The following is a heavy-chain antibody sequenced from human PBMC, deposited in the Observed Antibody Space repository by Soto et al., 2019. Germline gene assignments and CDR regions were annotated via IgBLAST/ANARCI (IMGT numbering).Heavy chain of an antibody. V-gene: IGHV5-10-1*01. J-gene: IGHJ6*04. D-gene: IGHD2-2*01. Sequence: PGESLKISCRVSGYSFTSYWINWVRQMPGKGLELMGRIDPSDSYTIYSPSFQGRVTISADKSLGTAYLQWSSLKSSDTALYYCARLKRVPNPRDGMAGWGKGTTVTVSS. CDR2: IDPSDSYT. CDR1: GYSFTSYW. CDR3: ARLKRVPNPRDGMAG.